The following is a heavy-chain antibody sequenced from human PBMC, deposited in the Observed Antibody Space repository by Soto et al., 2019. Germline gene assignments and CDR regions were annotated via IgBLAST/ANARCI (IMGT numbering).Heavy chain of an antibody. Sequence: QMQLVQSGPEVKKPGTSVKVSCKASGFTFTSSAMQWVRQARGQRLEWIGWIVVGSGNTNYARKFQERVTITRDMSTSTAYMELSSLRSEDTAVYYCAATSDSSGYYVYYYGMDVWGQGTTVTVSS. CDR2: IVVGSGNT. D-gene: IGHD3-22*01. CDR3: AATSDSSGYYVYYYGMDV. V-gene: IGHV1-58*02. CDR1: GFTFTSSA. J-gene: IGHJ6*02.